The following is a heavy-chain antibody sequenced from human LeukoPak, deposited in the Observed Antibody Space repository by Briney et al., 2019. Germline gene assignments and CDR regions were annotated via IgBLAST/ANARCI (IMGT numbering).Heavy chain of an antibody. CDR3: ARDLHSSGWGDALDYFDY. J-gene: IGHJ4*02. CDR1: GFTFSSYS. D-gene: IGHD6-19*01. V-gene: IGHV3-21*01. Sequence: PGGSLRLSCAASGFTFSSYSMNWVRQAPGKGLEWVLSISSSSSYIYYADSVKGRFTISRDNAKNSLYLQMNSLRAEDTAVYYCARDLHSSGWGDALDYFDYWGQGTLVTVSS. CDR2: ISSSSSYI.